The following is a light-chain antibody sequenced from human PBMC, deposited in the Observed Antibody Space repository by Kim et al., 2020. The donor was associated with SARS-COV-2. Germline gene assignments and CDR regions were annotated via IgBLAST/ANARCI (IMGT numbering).Light chain of an antibody. CDR2: DFS. Sequence: GQSITIPCTGTSSDVGGYHYVSWYQQHPGKAPKLRIYDFSNRPSGVSNRFSGSKSGNTASLTISGLQAEDEADYYCSSYTSSSTRVFGGGTQLTVL. CDR1: SSDVGGYHY. V-gene: IGLV2-14*03. CDR3: SSYTSSSTRV. J-gene: IGLJ3*02.